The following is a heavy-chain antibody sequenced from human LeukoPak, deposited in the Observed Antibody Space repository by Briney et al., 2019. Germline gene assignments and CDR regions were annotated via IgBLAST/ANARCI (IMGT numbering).Heavy chain of an antibody. CDR3: ARGAYCTNGVCYTGPDAFDI. D-gene: IGHD2-8*01. CDR1: GFTFSSYG. Sequence: GSLRLSCAASGFTFSSYGMHWVRQAPGKGLEWVAVIWYDGSNKYYADSVKGRFTISRDNAKNSLYLQMNSLRAEDTAVYYCARGAYCTNGVCYTGPDAFDIWGQGTMVTVSS. V-gene: IGHV3-33*01. J-gene: IGHJ3*02. CDR2: IWYDGSNK.